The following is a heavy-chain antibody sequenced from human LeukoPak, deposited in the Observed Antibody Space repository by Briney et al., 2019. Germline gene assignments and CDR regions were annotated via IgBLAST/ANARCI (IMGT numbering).Heavy chain of an antibody. CDR1: GFTFSDYY. J-gene: IGHJ3*02. V-gene: IGHV3-11*04. Sequence: GGSLRLSCAASGFTFSDYYMSWIRQAPGKGLKWVSYISSSGSTIYYADSVKGRFTISRDNAKNSLYLQMNSLRAEDTAVYYCARAGDFWSGFDAFDIWGQGTMVTVSS. D-gene: IGHD3-3*01. CDR3: ARAGDFWSGFDAFDI. CDR2: ISSSGSTI.